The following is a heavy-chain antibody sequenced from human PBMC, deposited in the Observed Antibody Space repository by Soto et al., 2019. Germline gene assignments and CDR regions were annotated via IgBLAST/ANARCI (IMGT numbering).Heavy chain of an antibody. D-gene: IGHD3-10*01. CDR2: IHDSGTT. CDR1: GGSISSYY. J-gene: IGHJ3*02. V-gene: IGHV4-59*01. Sequence: VQLQESGPGLVKPSETLSLTCTVSGGSISSYYWGWIRQPPGQGLEWIGYIHDSGTTNYNPSLRRRVSISLDTSKTQFSLKLNYVTAADSAVYYCARVDGEWDAFDIWGQGTMVTVSS. CDR3: ARVDGEWDAFDI.